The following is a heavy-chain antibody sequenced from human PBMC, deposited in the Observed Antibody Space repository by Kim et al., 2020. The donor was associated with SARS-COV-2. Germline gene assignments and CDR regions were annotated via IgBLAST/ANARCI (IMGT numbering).Heavy chain of an antibody. Sequence: GESLKISCQSSESSFTNYWVAWIRQMPGKGLEWMGRIDPSDSYSDYSPSFQGHVTISVDKSINTAYLQWSSLSASDTAIYYCARLRGDYGSGPFDPWGQGTLVSVSS. D-gene: IGHD3-10*01. CDR3: ARLRGDYGSGPFDP. CDR2: IDPSDSYS. J-gene: IGHJ5*02. CDR1: ESSFTNYW. V-gene: IGHV5-10-1*01.